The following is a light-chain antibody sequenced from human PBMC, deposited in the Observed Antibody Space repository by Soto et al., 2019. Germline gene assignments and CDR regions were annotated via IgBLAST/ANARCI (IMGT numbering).Light chain of an antibody. CDR3: QHYGTSPRT. V-gene: IGKV3-20*01. CDR1: QGISSSY. J-gene: IGKJ1*01. CDR2: GAS. Sequence: EVVLTQPPGTLSLSPGERATLSCRASQGISSSYLAWYQEKPCQAPRLLIYGASSRATGIPDRFSGSGSGTDFTLTISRLEPEDFAVYYCQHYGTSPRTFGQGTKVEIK.